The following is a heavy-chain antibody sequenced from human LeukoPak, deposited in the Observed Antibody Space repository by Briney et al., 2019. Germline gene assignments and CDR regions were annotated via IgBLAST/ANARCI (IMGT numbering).Heavy chain of an antibody. CDR3: AKGSYYDSSGSFYFDY. D-gene: IGHD3-22*01. CDR1: GFTFSSYA. CDR2: ISGSGDNT. V-gene: IGHV3-23*01. Sequence: GGSLRLSCAASGFTFSSYAMSWVRQAPGKGLEWVSGISGSGDNTYYADSVKGRFTISRDNSKNTLYVQVNSLGTEDTAAYYCAKGSYYDSSGSFYFDYRGQGTLVTVSS. J-gene: IGHJ4*02.